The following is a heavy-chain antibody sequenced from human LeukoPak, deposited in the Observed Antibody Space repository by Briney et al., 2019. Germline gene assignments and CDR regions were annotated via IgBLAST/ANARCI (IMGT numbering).Heavy chain of an antibody. V-gene: IGHV3-74*01. D-gene: IGHD5-12*01. CDR1: GFTFSNYW. CDR2: INSDGSAP. Sequence: GGSLRLSCAASGFTFSNYWAHWVRQPPGKGLVWVSRINSDGSAPSYADSVKGRFTISRDNAKNTLYLQMNSLRAEDTAVYYCVRVNRYSGYDYEGGFDYWGQGTLVTVSS. CDR3: VRVNRYSGYDYEGGFDY. J-gene: IGHJ4*02.